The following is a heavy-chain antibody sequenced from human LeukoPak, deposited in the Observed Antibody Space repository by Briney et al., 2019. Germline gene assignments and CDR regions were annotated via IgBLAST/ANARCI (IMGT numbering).Heavy chain of an antibody. J-gene: IGHJ4*02. Sequence: PGGSLRLSCAASGFTFSSYGMHWVRQAPGKGLERVAFIRYDGSNKYYADSVKGRFTISRDNSKNTLYLQMNSLRAEDTAVYYCAKNGLPSPNYFDYWGQGTLVTVSS. CDR1: GFTFSSYG. V-gene: IGHV3-30*02. CDR2: IRYDGSNK. CDR3: AKNGLPSPNYFDY. D-gene: IGHD1-1*01.